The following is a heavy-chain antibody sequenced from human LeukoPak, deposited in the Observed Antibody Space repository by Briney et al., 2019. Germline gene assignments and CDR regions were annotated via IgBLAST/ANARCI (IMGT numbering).Heavy chain of an antibody. V-gene: IGHV3-7*04. CDR2: IRQDGSET. J-gene: IGHJ4*02. CDR3: ARGRYCSGGICYFDY. CDR1: RFHLSSYL. Sequence: GGPLRLFCAASRFHLSSYLMRWLRRAPGKGLEWVANIRQDGSETYFLDPVNRRFTISRDNANNSLYMQRNSLRADDTAVYHCARGRYCSGGICYFDYWGQGTLVTVSS. D-gene: IGHD2-15*01.